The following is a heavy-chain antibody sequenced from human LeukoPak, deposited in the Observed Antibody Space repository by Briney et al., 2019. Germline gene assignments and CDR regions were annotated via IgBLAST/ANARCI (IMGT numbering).Heavy chain of an antibody. J-gene: IGHJ3*02. D-gene: IGHD5-18*01. V-gene: IGHV4-59*01. Sequence: PSETLSLTCTVSGGSISSYYWSWIRQPPGKGLEWIGYIYYSGSTNYNPSLKSRVTISVDTSKNQFSLKLSSVTAADTAVYYCATIGSGYSYGYDAFDIWGQGTMVTVSS. CDR2: IYYSGST. CDR1: GGSISSYY. CDR3: ATIGSGYSYGYDAFDI.